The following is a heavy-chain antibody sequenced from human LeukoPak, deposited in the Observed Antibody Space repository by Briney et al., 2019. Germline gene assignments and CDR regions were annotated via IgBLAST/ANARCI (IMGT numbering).Heavy chain of an antibody. Sequence: GGSLRLSCVASGFSFRSYWMHWVRQAPGKELVWVSRINADGSGTTYADSVSGRFTISRDNARNTLYLQMNSLRAEDTAVYYCAKKRGGVGATQVFRFDYWGQGTLVTVSS. CDR3: AKKRGGVGATQVFRFDY. V-gene: IGHV3-74*01. D-gene: IGHD1-26*01. CDR1: GFSFRSYW. CDR2: INADGSGT. J-gene: IGHJ4*02.